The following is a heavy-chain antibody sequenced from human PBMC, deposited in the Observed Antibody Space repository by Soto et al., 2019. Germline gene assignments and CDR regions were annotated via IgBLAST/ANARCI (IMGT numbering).Heavy chain of an antibody. D-gene: IGHD3-22*01. V-gene: IGHV3-48*01. CDR1: GFTFSSYS. CDR3: ARDQLYYNDISGRPLNAFDV. CDR2: ISSSSSTI. Sequence: GGSLRLSCAASGFTFSSYSMNWVRQAPGKGLEWVSYISSSSSTIYYADSVKGRFTISRDIAKNSLYLQMNSLRAEDTAVYYFARDQLYYNDISGRPLNAFDVWGQGTMVTVSS. J-gene: IGHJ3*01.